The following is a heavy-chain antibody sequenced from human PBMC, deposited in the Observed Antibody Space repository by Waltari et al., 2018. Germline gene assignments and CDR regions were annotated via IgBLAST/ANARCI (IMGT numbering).Heavy chain of an antibody. Sequence: EVQLLASGGGLVQPGGSLRLSCAASGFTFSSYAMTWVRQAPGKGLEWVSSISRGGGSTYYADSVKGRFTISRDNSKNTLDLQLNSLRAEDTAIYYCAKRTGTSWSFFDYWGQGTLVTVSS. V-gene: IGHV3-23*01. CDR2: ISRGGGST. D-gene: IGHD6-13*01. CDR1: GFTFSSYA. J-gene: IGHJ4*02. CDR3: AKRTGTSWSFFDY.